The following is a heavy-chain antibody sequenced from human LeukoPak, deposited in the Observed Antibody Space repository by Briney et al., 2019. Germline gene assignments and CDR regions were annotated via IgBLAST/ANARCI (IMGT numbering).Heavy chain of an antibody. CDR3: ARDPTEGFEELLSPPDY. J-gene: IGHJ4*02. V-gene: IGHV3-20*03. CDR2: INWNGGSI. D-gene: IGHD3-10*01. Sequence: SWVRQGPGKGLEWVSGINWNGGSIGYADSVKGRFTISRDNAKNSLYLQMNSLRAEDTALYYCARDPTEGFEELLSPPDYWGQGTLVTVSS.